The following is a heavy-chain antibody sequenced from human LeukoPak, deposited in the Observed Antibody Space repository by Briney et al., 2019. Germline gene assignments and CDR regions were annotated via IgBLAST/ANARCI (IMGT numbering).Heavy chain of an antibody. CDR3: ARDGGRYSSGWYV. CDR1: GYTFTGYY. CDR2: INPNSGGT. D-gene: IGHD6-19*01. V-gene: IGHV1-2*04. Sequence: ASVKVSCKASGYTFTGYYMHWVRQAPGQGLEWMGWINPNSGGTNYAQKFQGWVTMTRDTSISTAYMELSRLRSDDTAVYYCARDGGRYSSGWYVWGQGTMVTVSS. J-gene: IGHJ3*01.